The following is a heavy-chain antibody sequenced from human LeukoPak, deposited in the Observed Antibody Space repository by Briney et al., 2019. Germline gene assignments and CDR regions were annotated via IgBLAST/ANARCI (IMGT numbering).Heavy chain of an antibody. V-gene: IGHV3-23*01. CDR1: GYTFSTYG. CDR2: ISESGGSL. Sequence: PEGSLRLSCAASGYTFSTYGMSWVRQAPGKGLEWVSGISESGGSLYYAASVQGRFTISRDNSKNMLYIQMNSLRADDRAVYYCARVGRSTWYYFDYWGQGTLVAISS. D-gene: IGHD6-13*01. J-gene: IGHJ4*02. CDR3: ARVGRSTWYYFDY.